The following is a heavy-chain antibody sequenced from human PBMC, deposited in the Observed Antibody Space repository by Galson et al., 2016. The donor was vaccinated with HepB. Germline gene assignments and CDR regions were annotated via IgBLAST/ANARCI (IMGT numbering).Heavy chain of an antibody. CDR3: ARGRYYDFWSGYYTGIDY. V-gene: IGHV3-30-3*01. J-gene: IGHJ4*02. D-gene: IGHD3-3*01. CDR1: GFTFSMYA. CDR2: TSYDGTNQ. Sequence: SLRLSCAASGFTFSMYAMHCVRQAPGKGLEWVAVTSYDGTNQYYADSVKGRFTISRDDSKNTVYLQMNSLRTEDTAVYYCARGRYYDFWSGYYTGIDYWGQGTLVTVSS.